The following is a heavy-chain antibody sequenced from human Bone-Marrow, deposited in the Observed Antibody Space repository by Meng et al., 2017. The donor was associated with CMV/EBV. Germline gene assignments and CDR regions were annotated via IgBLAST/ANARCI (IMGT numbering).Heavy chain of an antibody. D-gene: IGHD3-3*01. J-gene: IGHJ4*02. CDR2: IWYDGSNK. CDR3: ARDQRFLEWFTLDY. V-gene: IGHV3-33*01. CDR1: GFTFSSYG. Sequence: GESLKISCAASGFTFSSYGMHWVRQAPGKGLEWVAVIWYDGSNKYYADSVKGRFTISRDNSKNTLYLQMNSLRAEDTAVYYCARDQRFLEWFTLDYWGQGTLVTVSS.